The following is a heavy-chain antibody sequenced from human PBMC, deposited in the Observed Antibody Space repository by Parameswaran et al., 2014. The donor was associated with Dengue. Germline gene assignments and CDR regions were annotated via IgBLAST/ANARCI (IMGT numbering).Heavy chain of an antibody. V-gene: IGHV4-34*01. Sequence: WIRQPPGKGLEWIGESDHTGSTKFNPSLKSRVTIPVDTSKNQFSLRLSSVTAADTAIYYCARASVTIPFATWNYFDQWGQGTLVTVSS. D-gene: IGHD5/OR15-5a*01. CDR2: SDHTGST. CDR3: ARASVTIPFATWNYFDQ. J-gene: IGHJ4*02.